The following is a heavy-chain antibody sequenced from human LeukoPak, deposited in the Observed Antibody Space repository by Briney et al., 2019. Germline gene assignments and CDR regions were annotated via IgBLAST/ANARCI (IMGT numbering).Heavy chain of an antibody. J-gene: IGHJ5*02. CDR1: GFTFSSYA. CDR2: ISGSGGST. CDR3: ARDTNGDGWFDP. D-gene: IGHD4-17*01. Sequence: GGSLRLSCAASGFTFSSYAMSWVRQAPGKGLEWVSAISGSGGSTYYADSVKGRFTISRDNSKNSLYLQTNSLRAEDTSVYYCARDTNGDGWFDPWGQGTLVTVSS. V-gene: IGHV3-23*01.